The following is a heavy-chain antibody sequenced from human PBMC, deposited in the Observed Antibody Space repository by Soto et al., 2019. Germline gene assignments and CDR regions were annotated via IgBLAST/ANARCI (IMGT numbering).Heavy chain of an antibody. V-gene: IGHV1-8*01. J-gene: IGHJ6*03. CDR3: ARGLTIFGVVIISYMDV. CDR1: GYTFTSYD. Sequence: QVQLVQSGAEVKKPGASVKVSCKASGYTFTSYDINWVRQATGQGLEWMGWMNPNSGNTGYAQKLEGRVTMTRNTSISTAYMELSSLRSEDTAVYYCARGLTIFGVVIISYMDVWGKGTTVTVSS. CDR2: MNPNSGNT. D-gene: IGHD3-3*01.